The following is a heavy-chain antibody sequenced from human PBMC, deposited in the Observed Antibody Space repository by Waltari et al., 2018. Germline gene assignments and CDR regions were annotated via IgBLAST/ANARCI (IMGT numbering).Heavy chain of an antibody. J-gene: IGHJ3*01. CDR2: MSYSGAS. V-gene: IGHV4-39*02. D-gene: IGHD5-12*01. Sequence: QPQLQESGPGLAKPSETLSLTCSVSGASISSNRHYWVWIRQPPGQGLEWMGNMSYSGASNSSTSLKSRETISRDTSKNHLSLKLGSVSGADTAVYYCATYIGASLGTAAFDVWGQGTMVTVSS. CDR1: GASISSNRHY. CDR3: ATYIGASLGTAAFDV.